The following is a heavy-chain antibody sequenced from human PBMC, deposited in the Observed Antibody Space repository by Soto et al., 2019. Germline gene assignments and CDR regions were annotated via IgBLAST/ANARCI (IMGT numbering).Heavy chain of an antibody. Sequence: HVQLVESGGGVVQPGRSLRLSCAASGFTFSSYGMHWVRQAPGKGLEWVALTWYDGTKKYYADSVKGRFTISRDNSKNTLDLQMTSLRVEDTAVYYCARYCSGGSCYPYYYGMDFWGQGTTVTVSS. V-gene: IGHV3-33*01. CDR2: TWYDGTKK. CDR3: ARYCSGGSCYPYYYGMDF. J-gene: IGHJ6*02. D-gene: IGHD2-15*01. CDR1: GFTFSSYG.